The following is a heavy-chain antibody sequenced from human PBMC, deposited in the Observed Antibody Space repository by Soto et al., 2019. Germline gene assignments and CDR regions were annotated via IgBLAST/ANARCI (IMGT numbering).Heavy chain of an antibody. J-gene: IGHJ4*02. CDR2: VSGYSDKR. Sequence: IQLVQSAGEVKRPGASVKVSCKASGYTFNTFGITWVRQAPGQGLEWMGCVSGYSDKRDYSRKLQDRITLTADPSTTTSDMEVRSLTSVYTAVYYCARGRGKFFGVNVFWGQGTLVTFSS. V-gene: IGHV1-18*01. CDR3: ARGRGKFFGVNVF. CDR1: GYTFNTFG. D-gene: IGHD2-8*01.